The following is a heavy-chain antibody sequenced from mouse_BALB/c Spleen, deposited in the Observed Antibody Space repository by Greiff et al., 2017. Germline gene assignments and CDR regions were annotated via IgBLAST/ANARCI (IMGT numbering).Heavy chain of an antibody. CDR1: GSSITSDYA. Sequence: EVKLMESGPGLVKPSQSLSLTCTVTGSSITSDYAWNWIRQFPGNKLEWMGYISYSGSTSYNPSLKSRISITRDTSKNQFFLQLNSVTTEDTATYYCARRVDGYYAMDDWGQGTSVTVAS. J-gene: IGHJ4*01. CDR3: ARRVDGYYAMDD. V-gene: IGHV3-2*02. D-gene: IGHD1-1*02. CDR2: ISYSGST.